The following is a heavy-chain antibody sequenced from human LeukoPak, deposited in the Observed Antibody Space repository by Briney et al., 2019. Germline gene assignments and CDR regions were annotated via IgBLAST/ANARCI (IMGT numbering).Heavy chain of an antibody. CDR1: GLTFSTYS. D-gene: IGHD6-19*01. Sequence: AGGSLRLSCAVSGLTFSTYSMTWVRQGPGKGLEWVSSIYNSGAKIFYADSVKGWFTISRDNSKSMLYLQMNSLRVEDTAVYYCAKDVAPDSGWDLDYWGQGTLVTVSS. CDR2: IYNSGAKI. V-gene: IGHV3-23*01. CDR3: AKDVAPDSGWDLDY. J-gene: IGHJ4*02.